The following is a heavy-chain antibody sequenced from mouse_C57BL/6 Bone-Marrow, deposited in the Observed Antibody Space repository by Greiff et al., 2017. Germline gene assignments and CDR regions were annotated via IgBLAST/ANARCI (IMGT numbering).Heavy chain of an antibody. J-gene: IGHJ3*01. CDR3: ARDHYYVSSYEWFAY. D-gene: IGHD1-1*01. Sequence: EVKLMESGPGLVKPSQSLSLTCSVTGYSITSGYYWNWTRQFPGNKLEWMGYISYDGSNNYNPSLKNRIAITRDTSKNQFFLKLNSVTTEDTATYDCARDHYYVSSYEWFAYWGQGTLVTVSA. CDR2: ISYDGSN. V-gene: IGHV3-6*01. CDR1: GYSITSGYY.